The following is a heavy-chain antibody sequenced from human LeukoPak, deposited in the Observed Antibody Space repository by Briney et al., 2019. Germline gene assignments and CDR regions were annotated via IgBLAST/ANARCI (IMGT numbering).Heavy chain of an antibody. D-gene: IGHD3-10*01. CDR2: IYYSGST. V-gene: IGHV4-39*01. J-gene: IGHJ4*02. Sequence: SETLSLTCTVSGGSISSSSYYWGWIRQPPGKGLEWIGSIYYSGSTYYNPSLKSRVTISVDTSKNQFSLKLSSVTAADTAVYYCARLGVIMGNDYWGQGTLVTVSS. CDR3: ARLGVIMGNDY. CDR1: GGSISSSSYY.